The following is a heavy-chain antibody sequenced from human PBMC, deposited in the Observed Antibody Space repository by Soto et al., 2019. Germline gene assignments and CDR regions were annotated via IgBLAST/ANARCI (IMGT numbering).Heavy chain of an antibody. CDR2: IIPIFGTA. CDR1: GGTFSSYA. D-gene: IGHD3-22*01. J-gene: IGHJ4*02. V-gene: IGHV1-69*13. CDR3: ARALGTYYYDSSGYLDY. Sequence: SVQVSCKASGGTFSSYAISWVRQAPGQGLEWMGGIIPIFGTANYAQKFQGRVTITADESTSTAYMELSSLRSEDTAVYYCARALGTYYYDSSGYLDYWGQGTLVTVSS.